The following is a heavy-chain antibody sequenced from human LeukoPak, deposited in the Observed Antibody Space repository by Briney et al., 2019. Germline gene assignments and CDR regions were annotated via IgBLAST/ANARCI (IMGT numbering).Heavy chain of an antibody. J-gene: IGHJ4*02. CDR2: ISYDGSNK. V-gene: IGHV3-30*04. Sequence: PGGSLRPSCAASGFTFSSYAMHWVRQAPGKGLEWVAVISYDGSNKYYADSVKGRFTISRDNSKNTLYLQMNSLRAEDTAVYYCARDGVVFGYYYDYWGQGTLVTVSS. CDR1: GFTFSSYA. D-gene: IGHD3-10*01. CDR3: ARDGVVFGYYYDY.